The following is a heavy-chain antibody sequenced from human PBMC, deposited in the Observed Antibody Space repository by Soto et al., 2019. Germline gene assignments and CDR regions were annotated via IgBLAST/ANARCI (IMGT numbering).Heavy chain of an antibody. J-gene: IGHJ4*02. CDR2: ISYIGST. Sequence: PSETLSLTCTVSGGSISGFSWSWTRQPPGKALEWIGHISYIGSTNYNPSLKSRVTMSVDTSKNQFSLKLSSVTAADTAVYYCARARYYDILTGLGYFDYWGQGTLVTVSS. CDR1: GGSISGFS. CDR3: ARARYYDILTGLGYFDY. D-gene: IGHD3-9*01. V-gene: IGHV4-59*12.